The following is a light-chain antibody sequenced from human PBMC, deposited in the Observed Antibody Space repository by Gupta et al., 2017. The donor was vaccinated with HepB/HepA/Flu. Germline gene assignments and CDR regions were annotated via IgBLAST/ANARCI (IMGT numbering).Light chain of an antibody. Sequence: SYELTQPPSVSVSPGQTASITCSGDKLGDKYACWYQQKPDQSPVLVIYQDSKRPSGIPELFSASNSGTTATLTISETEAMDEDYYYCQAWDSSTGVFGGGTKLTGL. CDR1: KLGDKY. CDR3: QAWDSSTGV. CDR2: QDS. V-gene: IGLV3-1*01. J-gene: IGLJ2*01.